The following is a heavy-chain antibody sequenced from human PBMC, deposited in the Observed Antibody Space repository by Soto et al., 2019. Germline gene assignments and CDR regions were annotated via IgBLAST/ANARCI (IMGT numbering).Heavy chain of an antibody. J-gene: IGHJ6*02. CDR1: GGSFSGYY. V-gene: IGHV4-34*01. CDR2: INHSGST. Sequence: SETLSLTCAVYGGSFSGYYWSWIRQPPGKGLEWIGEINHSGSTNYNPSLKSRFIISIDTAKNQFSVKVGSVTAADTAVYYCASSSLYGMDVWGQGTTVTVSS. CDR3: ASSSLYGMDV.